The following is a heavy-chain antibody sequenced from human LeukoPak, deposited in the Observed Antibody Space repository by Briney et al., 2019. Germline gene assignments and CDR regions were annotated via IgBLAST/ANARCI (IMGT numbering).Heavy chain of an antibody. J-gene: IGHJ4*02. CDR2: IIPIFGTA. CDR1: GGTFSSYA. Sequence: WASVKVSCKASGGTFSSYAISWVRQAPGQGPEWMGGIIPIFGTANYAQKFQGRVTITADESTSTAYMELSSLRSEDTAVYYCASRSYYGDYYFDYWGQGTLVTVSS. CDR3: ASRSYYGDYYFDY. V-gene: IGHV1-69*13. D-gene: IGHD4-17*01.